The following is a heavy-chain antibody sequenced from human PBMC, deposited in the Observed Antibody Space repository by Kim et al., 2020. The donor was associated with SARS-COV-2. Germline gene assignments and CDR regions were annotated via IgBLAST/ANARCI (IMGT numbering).Heavy chain of an antibody. CDR3: ASPYYYGSGSYYNASWDYYYGMDV. J-gene: IGHJ6*02. D-gene: IGHD3-10*01. V-gene: IGHV1-69*13. CDR2: IIPIFGTA. Sequence: SVKVSCKASGGTFSSYAISWVRQAPGQGLEWMGGIIPIFGTANYAQKFQGRVTITADESTSTAYMELSSLRSEDTAVYYCASPYYYGSGSYYNASWDYYYGMDVWGQGTTVTVSS. CDR1: GGTFSSYA.